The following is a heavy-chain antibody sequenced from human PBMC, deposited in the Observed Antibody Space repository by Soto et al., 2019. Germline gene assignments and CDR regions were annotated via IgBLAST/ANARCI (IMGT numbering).Heavy chain of an antibody. V-gene: IGHV3-15*01. J-gene: IGHJ6*02. CDR2: IKSKTDGVTT. CDR3: TTLLGDCSGGSCYGNYYYGMDV. Sequence: GGSLRLSCAASGFTFSNAWMSWVRQAPGKGLEWVGRIKSKTDGVTTDYAAPVKGRFTISRDDSKNTLYLQMNSLKTEDTAVYYCTTLLGDCSGGSCYGNYYYGMDVWGQGTTVTVSS. CDR1: GFTFSNAW. D-gene: IGHD2-15*01.